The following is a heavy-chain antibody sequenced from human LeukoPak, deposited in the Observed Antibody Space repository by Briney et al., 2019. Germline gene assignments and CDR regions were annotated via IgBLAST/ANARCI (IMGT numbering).Heavy chain of an antibody. J-gene: IGHJ4*02. CDR3: ARSGGDGYYVDY. CDR2: ISSSSSYI. D-gene: IGHD3-22*01. Sequence: PGGSLRLSCAASGFTFSSYSMNWVRQAPGKGLEWVSSISSSSSYIYYADSVKGRFTISRDNAKNSLYLQMNSLRAEDTAVYYCARSGGDGYYVDYWGQGTLVTVSS. CDR1: GFTFSSYS. V-gene: IGHV3-21*01.